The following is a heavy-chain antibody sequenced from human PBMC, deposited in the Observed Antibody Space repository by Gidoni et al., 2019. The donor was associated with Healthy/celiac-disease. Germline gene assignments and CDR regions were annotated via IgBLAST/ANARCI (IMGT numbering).Heavy chain of an antibody. CDR3: AKMNYGFDSSGYSHLFGIDY. D-gene: IGHD3-22*01. J-gene: IGHJ4*02. Sequence: EVQLLESGGGLVQPGGSLRLSCAASGFTFSSYAMSWVRQAPGKGLEWVSAISGSGGSTYDADSVKGRFTISRDNSKNTLYLQMNSLRAEETAVYYCAKMNYGFDSSGYSHLFGIDYWGQGTLVTVSS. V-gene: IGHV3-23*01. CDR2: ISGSGGST. CDR1: GFTFSSYA.